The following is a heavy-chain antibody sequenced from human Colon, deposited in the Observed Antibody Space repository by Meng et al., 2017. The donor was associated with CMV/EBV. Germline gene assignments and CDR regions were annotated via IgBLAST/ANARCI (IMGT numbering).Heavy chain of an antibody. V-gene: IGHV3-48*04. CDR2: ISGPSSNI. D-gene: IGHD2-15*01. CDR3: ARDPSSGGSDY. J-gene: IGHJ4*02. Sequence: GGSLRLSCAASGFTFSNYAMHWVRQAPGKGLEWIAYISGPSSNIYYADSVKGRFTISRDNAKNSLFLQMDSLRAEDTAVYYCARDPSSGGSDYWGQGTLVTVSS. CDR1: GFTFSNYA.